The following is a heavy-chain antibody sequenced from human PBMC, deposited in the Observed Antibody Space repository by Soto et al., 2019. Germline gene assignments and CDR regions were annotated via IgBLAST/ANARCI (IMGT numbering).Heavy chain of an antibody. Sequence: SETLSLTCTVSGGSISSSSYYWGWIRQPPGKGLEWIGSIYYSGSTYYNPSLKSRVTISVDTSKNQFSLKLSSVTAADTAVYYCARHEWYYGSGSYYRPSWRFDPWGQGTLVTSPQ. V-gene: IGHV4-39*01. CDR3: ARHEWYYGSGSYYRPSWRFDP. D-gene: IGHD3-10*01. CDR1: GGSISSSSYY. J-gene: IGHJ5*02. CDR2: IYYSGST.